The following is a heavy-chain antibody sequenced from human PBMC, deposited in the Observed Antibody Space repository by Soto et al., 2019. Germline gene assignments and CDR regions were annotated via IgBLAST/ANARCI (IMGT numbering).Heavy chain of an antibody. CDR3: ARSARDYYGMDV. Sequence: GGSLRLSCAASGLTFKSYNMNWVRQAPGKGLECVSSISSSSSYIYYADSVKGRFTISRDNAKNSLYLQMNSLRAEDTAVYYCARSARDYYGMDVWGQGTTVTVSS. CDR1: GLTFKSYN. J-gene: IGHJ6*02. V-gene: IGHV3-21*01. D-gene: IGHD3-3*01. CDR2: ISSSSSYI.